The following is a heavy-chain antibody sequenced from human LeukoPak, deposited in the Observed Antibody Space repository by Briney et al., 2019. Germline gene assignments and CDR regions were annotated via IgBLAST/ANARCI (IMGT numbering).Heavy chain of an antibody. J-gene: IGHJ3*02. CDR1: GGSINTPNYY. V-gene: IGHV4-39*07. D-gene: IGHD3-10*01. Sequence: SETLSLTCTVSGGSINTPNYYWGWIRQTPGKGLEWIGNIFYSGGTYYSPSLTSRVTISLDTSRNQFSLKLNSVTAADTAVYYCAKSNGYGLVDIGGQGTMVTVSS. CDR3: AKSNGYGLVDI. CDR2: IFYSGGT.